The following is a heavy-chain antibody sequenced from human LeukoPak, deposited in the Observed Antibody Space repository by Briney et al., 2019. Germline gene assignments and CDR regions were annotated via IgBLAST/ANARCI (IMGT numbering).Heavy chain of an antibody. CDR3: AKDLDVGSSSGYPDRDY. CDR1: GFTFSSYS. D-gene: IGHD3-22*01. J-gene: IGHJ4*02. V-gene: IGHV3-23*01. CDR2: ISGSGGST. Sequence: GGSLRLSCAASGFTFSSYSMSWVRQAPGKGLEWVSAISGSGGSTYYADSVKGRFTISRDNSKNTLYLQMNSLRAEDTAVYYCAKDLDVGSSSGYPDRDYWGQGTLVTVSS.